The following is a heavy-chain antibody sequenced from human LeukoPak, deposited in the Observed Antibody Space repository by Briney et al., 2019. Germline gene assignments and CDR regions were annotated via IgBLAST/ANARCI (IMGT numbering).Heavy chain of an antibody. Sequence: PSETLSLTCAVYGGSFSGYYWSWIRQPPGKGLEWIGEINHSGSTNYNPSLKSRVTISVDTSKNQFSLKLSSVTAADTAVYYCARGRGLTGYYIPLKWGQATLAPVPS. CDR3: ARGRGLTGYYIPLK. D-gene: IGHD3-9*01. V-gene: IGHV4-34*01. CDR2: INHSGST. CDR1: GGSFSGYY. J-gene: IGHJ4*02.